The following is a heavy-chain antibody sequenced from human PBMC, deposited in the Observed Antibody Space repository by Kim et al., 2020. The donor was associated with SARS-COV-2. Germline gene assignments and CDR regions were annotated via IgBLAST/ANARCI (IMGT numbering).Heavy chain of an antibody. D-gene: IGHD6-13*01. Sequence: LSLTCAASGFTFSSYGMHWVRQAPGKGLEWVAVISYDGSNKYYADSVKGRFTISRDNSKNTLYLQMNSLRAEDTAVYYCAKLKYSSNLYGMDVWGQGTTVTVSS. J-gene: IGHJ6*02. CDR1: GFTFSSYG. CDR2: ISYDGSNK. V-gene: IGHV3-30*18. CDR3: AKLKYSSNLYGMDV.